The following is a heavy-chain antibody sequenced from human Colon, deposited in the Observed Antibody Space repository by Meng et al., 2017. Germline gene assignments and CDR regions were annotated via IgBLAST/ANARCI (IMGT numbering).Heavy chain of an antibody. V-gene: IGHV4-4*02. Sequence: VPLQQWGAGLLKPSGTLSLTCAVSGGSISSSNWWSWVRQPPGKGLEWIGEIYHSGSTNYNPSLKCRVTISVDKSKNQFSLKLSSVTAADTAVYYCARVRIYGLSDYWGQGTLVTVSS. CDR1: GGSISSSNW. J-gene: IGHJ4*02. D-gene: IGHD4-17*01. CDR2: IYHSGST. CDR3: ARVRIYGLSDY.